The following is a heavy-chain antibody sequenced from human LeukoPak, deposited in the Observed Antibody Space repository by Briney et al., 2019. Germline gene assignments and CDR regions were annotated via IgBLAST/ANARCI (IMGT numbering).Heavy chain of an antibody. V-gene: IGHV4-30-4*08. J-gene: IGHJ3*02. CDR3: ARGKSMTRAFDI. D-gene: IGHD2-21*01. CDR2: IYYSGNT. CDR1: GGSISSGGYY. Sequence: SETLSLTCTISGGSISSGGYYWSWIRQPPGKGLEWIGYIYYSGNTYYNPSLKSRVTISVDTSKNQFSLKLNSVTAADTAVYYCARGKSMTRAFDIWGQGTMVTVSS.